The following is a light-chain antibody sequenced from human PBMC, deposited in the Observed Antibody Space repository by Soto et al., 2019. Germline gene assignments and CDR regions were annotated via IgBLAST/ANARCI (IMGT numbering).Light chain of an antibody. CDR2: GNS. Sequence: QSVLTQPPSVSGAPGQRVTISCTGSSSNIGAGYDVHWYQQLPGTAPKLLIYGNSNRPSGVPDRFSGSKSGTSASLAITGVHAEDEADYYCQSYDSGLSGSVFGGGTKLTVL. J-gene: IGLJ2*01. V-gene: IGLV1-40*01. CDR1: SSNIGAGYD. CDR3: QSYDSGLSGSV.